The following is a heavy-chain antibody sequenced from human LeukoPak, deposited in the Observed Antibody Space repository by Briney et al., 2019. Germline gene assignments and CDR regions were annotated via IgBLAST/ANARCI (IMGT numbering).Heavy chain of an antibody. J-gene: IGHJ3*02. CDR3: ARDGREWELLDAFDI. CDR2: INPNSGGT. CDR1: GYTLTGCY. D-gene: IGHD1-26*01. V-gene: IGHV1-2*02. Sequence: ASVRVSCKASGYTLTGCYMHWVRQAPGQGLEWMGWINPNSGGTNYAQKFQGRVTMTRDTSISTAYMELSRLRSDDTAVYYCARDGREWELLDAFDIWGQGTMVTVSS.